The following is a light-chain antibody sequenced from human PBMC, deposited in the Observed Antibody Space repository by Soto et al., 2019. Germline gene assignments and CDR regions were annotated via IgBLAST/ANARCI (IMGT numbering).Light chain of an antibody. V-gene: IGKV3-20*01. J-gene: IGKJ1*01. CDR2: GAS. CDR1: QTVGNNY. CDR3: RHSATSPRT. Sequence: EIVLTQSPGTLSLSPGERATLSCRASQTVGNNYLDWYQQKPGQAPRLLIYGASSRATVIPDRFSGSGSGTDFTLTISRLEPEDFAVYYFRHSATSPRTFGQGTKVEIK.